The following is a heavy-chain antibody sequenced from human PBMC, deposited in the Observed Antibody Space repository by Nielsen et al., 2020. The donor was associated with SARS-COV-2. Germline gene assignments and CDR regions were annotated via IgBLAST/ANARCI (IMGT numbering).Heavy chain of an antibody. J-gene: IGHJ5*02. CDR1: GYTFTKYG. Sequence: ASVKVSCKASGYTFTKYGISWVRQAPGQGLEWMRWISGNSDSAKYVKKFLGRVIMPTDTSTSTAYLEVRSLRSDDTAVYYCASSAPPSGFNWFDPWGQGTLVTVSS. V-gene: IGHV1-18*04. D-gene: IGHD3-22*01. CDR2: ISGNSDSA. CDR3: ASSAPPSGFNWFDP.